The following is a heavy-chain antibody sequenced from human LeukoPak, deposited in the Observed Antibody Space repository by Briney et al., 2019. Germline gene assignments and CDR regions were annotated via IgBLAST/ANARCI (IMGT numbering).Heavy chain of an antibody. Sequence: GGSLRLSCAAPGFTFTTSVMTWVRQAPGKGLEWVSAISESDGSTFYADSVKGRFTVSRDNSQNTLYLEMNSLTGEDTAVYFCAKRSPAYYFDYWGQGILVSVSS. D-gene: IGHD1-26*01. CDR1: GFTFTTSV. J-gene: IGHJ4*02. V-gene: IGHV3-23*01. CDR3: AKRSPAYYFDY. CDR2: ISESDGST.